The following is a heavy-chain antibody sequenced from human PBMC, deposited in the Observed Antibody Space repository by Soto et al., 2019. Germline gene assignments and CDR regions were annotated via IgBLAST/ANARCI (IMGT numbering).Heavy chain of an antibody. CDR3: ARDLVVVAATLGYYYYGMDV. J-gene: IGHJ6*02. V-gene: IGHV3-30-3*01. CDR2: ISYDGSNK. D-gene: IGHD2-15*01. Sequence: GGSLRLSCAASGFTFSSYAMHWVRQAPGKGLEWVAVISYDGSNKYYADSVKGRFTISRDNSKNTLYLQMNSLRAEDTAVYYCARDLVVVAATLGYYYYGMDVWGQGTTVPVSS. CDR1: GFTFSSYA.